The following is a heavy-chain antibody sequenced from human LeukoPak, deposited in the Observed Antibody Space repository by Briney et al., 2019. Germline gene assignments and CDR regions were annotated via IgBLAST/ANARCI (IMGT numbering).Heavy chain of an antibody. D-gene: IGHD3-10*01. CDR3: ARDYSREYYYGSGVGWFDP. Sequence: PSETLSLTCTVAGGSISSNSHYWGWIRQPPGKGLEWIGSIYYSGSTYYNPSLKSRVTISVDTSKNQFSLKLSSVTAADTAVYYCARDYSREYYYGSGVGWFDPWGQGTLVTVSS. CDR2: IYYSGST. V-gene: IGHV4-39*07. J-gene: IGHJ5*02. CDR1: GGSISSNSHY.